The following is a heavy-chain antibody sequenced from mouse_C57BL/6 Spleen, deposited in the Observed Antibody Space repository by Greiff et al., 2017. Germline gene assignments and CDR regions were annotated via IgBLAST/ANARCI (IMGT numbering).Heavy chain of an antibody. J-gene: IGHJ2*01. CDR1: GYTFTDYN. CDR3: ARKNFLVLPYYFDY. CDR2: INPNNGGT. Sequence: EVQLQQSGPELVKPGASVKMSCKASGYTFTDYNMHWVKQSHGKSLEWIGYINPNNGGTSYNQKFKGKATLTVNKSSSTAYMELRSLTSEDSAVYYCARKNFLVLPYYFDYWGQGTTLTVSS. V-gene: IGHV1-22*01. D-gene: IGHD1-1*01.